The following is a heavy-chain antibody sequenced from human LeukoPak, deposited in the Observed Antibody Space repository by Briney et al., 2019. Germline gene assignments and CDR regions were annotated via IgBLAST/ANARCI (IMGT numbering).Heavy chain of an antibody. D-gene: IGHD3-16*01. V-gene: IGHV1-8*01. CDR1: GYTFTNYH. Sequence: GASVKVSCKASGYTFTNYHINWVRQATGQGLEWMGWMSPDSGDTGYAQKFQGRVTWTRDTSISTAYMEMSSLMSDDTAVYYCARGPPFNSTLGHWGQGTLLIVSS. CDR2: MSPDSGDT. J-gene: IGHJ4*02. CDR3: ARGPPFNSTLGH.